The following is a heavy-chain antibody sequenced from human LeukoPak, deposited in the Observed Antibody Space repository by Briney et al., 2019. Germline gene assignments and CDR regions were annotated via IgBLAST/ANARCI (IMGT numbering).Heavy chain of an antibody. CDR2: IYNDGSA. Sequence: GGSLRLSCAASGFSVSDNYMSWVRQAPGKRPEWVSLIYNDGSAAYADSVKGRSTISKDNSRNTLYLQMNSLRAEDTAVYYCARDRGYDFWSGYAHFDYWGQGTLVTVSS. CDR1: GFSVSDNY. CDR3: ARDRGYDFWSGYAHFDY. D-gene: IGHD3-3*01. V-gene: IGHV3-66*01. J-gene: IGHJ4*02.